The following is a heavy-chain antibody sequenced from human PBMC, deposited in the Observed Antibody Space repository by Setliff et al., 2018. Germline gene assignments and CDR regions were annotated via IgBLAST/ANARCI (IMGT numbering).Heavy chain of an antibody. Sequence: ASVKVSCKASGYTFTSYYMHWVRQAPGQGLEWMGIINPSGGSTSYAQKFQGRVTMTRDTSTSTVYMELSSLRSDDTAVYYCARSPFPVDTVMVTTFDSWGQGTLVTVSS. CDR2: INPSGGST. V-gene: IGHV1-46*01. CDR1: GYTFTSYY. CDR3: ARSPFPVDTVMVTTFDS. J-gene: IGHJ4*02. D-gene: IGHD5-18*01.